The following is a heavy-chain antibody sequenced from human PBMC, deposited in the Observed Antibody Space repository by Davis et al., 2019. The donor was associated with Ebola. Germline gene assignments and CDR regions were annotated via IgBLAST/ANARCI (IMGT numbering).Heavy chain of an antibody. CDR2: IFYTGST. CDR3: ATEYSSLYYFDY. J-gene: IGHJ4*02. D-gene: IGHD6-6*01. CDR1: GGSISTTSYY. Sequence: SETLSLTCTVSGGSISTTSYYWGWIRQPPGKGLEWIGSIFYTGSTFYNPSLKSLVSISVDTSKNQFSLKLSSVTAADTAVYYCATEYSSLYYFDYWGQGTLVTVSS. V-gene: IGHV4-39*01.